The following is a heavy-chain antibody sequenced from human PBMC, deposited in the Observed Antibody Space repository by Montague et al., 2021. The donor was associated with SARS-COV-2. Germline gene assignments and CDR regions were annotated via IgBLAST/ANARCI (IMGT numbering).Heavy chain of an antibody. Sequence: SLRLSLSASGFTFGNYWMNWVRQAPGKGLEWVANIKRDGTEKYYVDSVKGRFTISRDNAKNSLYLQMNSLRADDTAVYYCARNDYGGVDYKYYGMGVWGQGATVTVSS. J-gene: IGHJ6*02. CDR2: IKRDGTEK. CDR1: GFTFGNYW. V-gene: IGHV3-7*01. CDR3: ARNDYGGVDYKYYGMGV. D-gene: IGHD4-17*01.